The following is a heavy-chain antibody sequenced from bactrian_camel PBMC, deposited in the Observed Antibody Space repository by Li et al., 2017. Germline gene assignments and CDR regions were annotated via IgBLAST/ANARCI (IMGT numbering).Heavy chain of an antibody. D-gene: IGHD2*01. V-gene: IGHV3S53*01. J-gene: IGHJ6*01. CDR3: AVDGPVAFCSDYPSDFGG. CDR1: GINTDSPD. CDR2: RMRDGSI. Sequence: VQLVESGGGSIESGGSLTLSCATSGINTDSPDLGWYRLAPGGECELVSTRMRDGSITYLQSVEGRFTISKDVAKDTLDLRMTSLRPEDSGMYYCAVDGPVAFCSDYPSDFGGWGKGTQVTVS.